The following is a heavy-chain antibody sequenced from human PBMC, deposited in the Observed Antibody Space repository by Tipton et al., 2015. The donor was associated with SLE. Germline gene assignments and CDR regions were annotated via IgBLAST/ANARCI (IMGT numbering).Heavy chain of an antibody. Sequence: LRLSCAVSGYNINDGYPWGWIRQSPGEGLEWIGLSSHRGTTYYNPSIESRASISMDTSMNQFPLKLRSVTAADTAVYFCARSVEIQGVLRCYFDNWGQGTLVTVSS. D-gene: IGHD3-10*01. CDR1: GYNINDGYP. V-gene: IGHV4-38-2*01. CDR3: ARSVEIQGVLRCYFDN. J-gene: IGHJ4*02. CDR2: SSHRGTT.